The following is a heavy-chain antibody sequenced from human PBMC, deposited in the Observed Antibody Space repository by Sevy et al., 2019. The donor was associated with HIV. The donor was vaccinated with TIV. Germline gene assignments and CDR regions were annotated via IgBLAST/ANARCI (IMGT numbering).Heavy chain of an antibody. CDR3: AKGFYGAFDP. V-gene: IGHV4-59*03. J-gene: IGHJ5*02. D-gene: IGHD4-17*01. Sequence: SETLSLTCTVSGGPMTTYDWSWLRQPPGKGLEWIGYVYYSGSTNYNPALKSRVTISVDTSNNQFSLKLTSVTAADTAVYYCAKGFYGAFDPWGQGTLVTVSS. CDR1: GGPMTTYD. CDR2: VYYSGST.